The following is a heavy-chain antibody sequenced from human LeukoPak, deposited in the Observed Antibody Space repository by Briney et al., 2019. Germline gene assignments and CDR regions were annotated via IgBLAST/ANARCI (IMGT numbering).Heavy chain of an antibody. Sequence: PGGSLRLSCAASGFNFSDTWMDWVRQAPGKGLEWVANIKPDRSETYYVDAVKGRFTISRDNAKNSLFLQMNGLRSEDTAVYYCTRKLVQWGQGTLVTVSS. CDR2: IKPDRSET. CDR3: TRKLVQ. J-gene: IGHJ4*02. CDR1: GFNFSDTW. V-gene: IGHV3-7*02. D-gene: IGHD1-7*01.